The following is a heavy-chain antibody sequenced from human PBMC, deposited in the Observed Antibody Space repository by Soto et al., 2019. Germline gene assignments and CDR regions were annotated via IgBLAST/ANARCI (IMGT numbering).Heavy chain of an antibody. CDR1: GYSFTSYW. Sequence: EVQLVQSGAEVKKPGESLRISCKGSGYSFTSYWITWLRQMPDKGLEWLGKIDPGDSYTSYSPSFQGHVTVSADRSISTAYLQWSSLKASDTAMYYCASSARSRKAGDYYFDYWGQGTLVTVSS. CDR2: IDPGDSYT. D-gene: IGHD1-26*01. V-gene: IGHV5-10-1*01. J-gene: IGHJ4*02. CDR3: ASSARSRKAGDYYFDY.